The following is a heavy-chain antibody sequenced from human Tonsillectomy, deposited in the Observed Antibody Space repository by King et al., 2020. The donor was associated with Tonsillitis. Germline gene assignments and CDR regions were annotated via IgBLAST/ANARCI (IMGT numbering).Heavy chain of an antibody. J-gene: IGHJ4*02. CDR1: GGSISSSSYY. Sequence: LQLQESGPGLVKPSETLSLTCTVSGGSISSSSYYWGWIRQPPGKGLEWIGSIYYSGSTYYNPSLKSRVTISVDTSKNQFSLKLSSVTAADTAVYYCARLGGAARGTVANFDYWGQGTLVTVSS. CDR3: ARLGGAARGTVANFDY. D-gene: IGHD6-6*01. V-gene: IGHV4-39*01. CDR2: IYYSGST.